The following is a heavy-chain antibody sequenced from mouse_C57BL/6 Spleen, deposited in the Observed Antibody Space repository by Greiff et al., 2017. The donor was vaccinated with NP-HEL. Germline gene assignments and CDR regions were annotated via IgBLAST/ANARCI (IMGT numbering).Heavy chain of an antibody. CDR1: GYTFTSYW. V-gene: IGHV1-52*01. D-gene: IGHD3-1*01. Sequence: VHLQQPGAELVRPGSSVKLSCKASGYTFTSYWMHWVKQRPIQGLEWIGNIDPSDSETHYNQKFKDKATLTVDKSSSTAYMQLSSLTSEDSAVYYCAREGYEKAMDYWGQGTSVTVSS. CDR2: IDPSDSET. CDR3: AREGYEKAMDY. J-gene: IGHJ4*01.